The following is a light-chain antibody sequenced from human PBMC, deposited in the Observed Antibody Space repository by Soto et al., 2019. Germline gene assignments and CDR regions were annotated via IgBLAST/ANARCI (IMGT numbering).Light chain of an antibody. J-gene: IGLJ2*01. CDR1: SSDVGGYNY. V-gene: IGLV2-14*01. CDR3: SSYTSSSTLVV. Sequence: QSVLTQPASVSGSPGQSITISCTGTSSDVGGYNYVSWYQQHPGKAPKLMIYDVSNRPSGVSNRFSGSKSGNTASLSISGLQAEYEADYYCSSYTSSSTLVVFGGGTKLTAL. CDR2: DVS.